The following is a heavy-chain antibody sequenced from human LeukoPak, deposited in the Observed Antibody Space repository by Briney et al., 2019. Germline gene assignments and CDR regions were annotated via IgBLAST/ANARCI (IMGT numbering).Heavy chain of an antibody. D-gene: IGHD2-8*01. V-gene: IGHV1-69*02. J-gene: IGHJ3*02. CDR1: GGTSISYT. Sequence: ASVKVSCKASGGTSISYTISWVRQAPGQGLEWMGRIIPIDGVENYAQKFQGRVTITADKLTSTAYMELSSLRSEDTAVYYCARALDCTNGVCFGDDAFDIWGQGTMVTVSS. CDR3: ARALDCTNGVCFGDDAFDI. CDR2: IIPIDGVE.